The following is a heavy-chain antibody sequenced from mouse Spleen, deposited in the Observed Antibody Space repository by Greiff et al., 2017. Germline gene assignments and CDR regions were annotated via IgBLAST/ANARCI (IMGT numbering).Heavy chain of an antibody. CDR2: ISNLAYSI. CDR3: ARRHYGNYDYAMDY. CDR1: GFTFSDYG. V-gene: IGHV5-15*01. D-gene: IGHD2-1*01. J-gene: IGHJ4*01. Sequence: EVQLVESGGGLVKPGGSLKLSCAASGFTFSDYGMAWVRQAPGKGPEWVAFISNLAYSIYYADTVTGRFTISRENAKNTLYLEMSSLRSEDTAMYYCARRHYGNYDYAMDYWGQGTSVTVSS.